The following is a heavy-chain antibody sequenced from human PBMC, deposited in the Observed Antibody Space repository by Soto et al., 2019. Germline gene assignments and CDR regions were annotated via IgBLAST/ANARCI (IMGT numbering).Heavy chain of an antibody. Sequence: GGSLRLSCAASGFTFDDYAMHWVRQAPGKGLEWVSGISWNSGSIGYADSVKGRFTISRDNAKNSLYLQMNSLRAEDTALYYCAKDRWGSSPAEYYYYGMDVWGQGXTVTVSS. CDR2: ISWNSGSI. CDR1: GFTFDDYA. J-gene: IGHJ6*02. V-gene: IGHV3-9*01. D-gene: IGHD6-6*01. CDR3: AKDRWGSSPAEYYYYGMDV.